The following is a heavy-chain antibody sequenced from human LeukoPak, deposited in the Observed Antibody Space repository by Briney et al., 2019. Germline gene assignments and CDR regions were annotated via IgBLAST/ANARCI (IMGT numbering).Heavy chain of an antibody. CDR2: IYTSGST. CDR3: ARGVFNWFDP. V-gene: IGHV4-61*02. D-gene: IGHD2-8*01. CDR1: GGSISSGSYY. J-gene: IGHJ5*02. Sequence: SETLSLTCTVSGGSISSGSYYWSWIRQPAGKGLEWIGRIYTSGSTYYNPSLKSRVTISVDTSKNQFSLKLSSVTAADTAVYYCARGVFNWFDPWGQGTLVTVSS.